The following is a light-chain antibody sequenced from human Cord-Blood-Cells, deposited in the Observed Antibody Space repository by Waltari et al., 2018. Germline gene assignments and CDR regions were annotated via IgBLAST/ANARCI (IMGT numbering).Light chain of an antibody. J-gene: IGKJ1*01. CDR2: AAS. CDR3: QQRYSTPPT. Sequence: DIQMTQSPSPLSASVGDRVTITCRASQSISSYFNWYQQKPGKAPKLLSYAASSLQSGVASRFSGSGSGTDVTLTSSSLQPEDCATYYCQQRYSTPPTFGQGTKVEIK. CDR1: QSISSY. V-gene: IGKV1-39*01.